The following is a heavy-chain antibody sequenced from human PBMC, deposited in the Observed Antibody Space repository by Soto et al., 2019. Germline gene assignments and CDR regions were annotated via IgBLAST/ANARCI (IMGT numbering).Heavy chain of an antibody. CDR3: AKETSSGWPYYYYGMDV. V-gene: IGHV3-23*01. D-gene: IGHD6-19*01. J-gene: IGHJ6*02. CDR1: GFTFSSYA. Sequence: GGSLRLSCAASGFTFSSYAMSCVRQAPGKGLEWVSAISGSGGITYYADSVNGRFTISRDNSKNTLYLQMNSLRAEDTAVYYCAKETSSGWPYYYYGMDVWGQGTKVTVSS. CDR2: ISGSGGIT.